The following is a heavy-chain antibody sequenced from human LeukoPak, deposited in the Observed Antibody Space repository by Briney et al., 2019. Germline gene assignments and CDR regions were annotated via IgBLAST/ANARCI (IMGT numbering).Heavy chain of an antibody. CDR1: GFIFSVYW. J-gene: IGHJ6*03. CDR2: IKQDGSEK. V-gene: IGHV3-7*01. Sequence: SGGSLRLSCAASGFIFSVYWMTWVRQAPGKGLEWVATIKQDGSEKYYVDSVKGRFTVSRDNAKNSLFLQMNSLRAEDTAVYYCAGYYYSYMDIWGKGTTVTVSS. CDR3: AGYYYSYMDI.